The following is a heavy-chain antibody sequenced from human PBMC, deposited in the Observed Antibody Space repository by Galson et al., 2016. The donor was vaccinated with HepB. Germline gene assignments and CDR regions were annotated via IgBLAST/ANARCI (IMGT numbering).Heavy chain of an antibody. J-gene: IGHJ5*02. CDR2: IYYSGST. V-gene: IGHV4-39*01. CDR3: ARRNLAATMARWFDP. Sequence: SISSSGYYWGWIRQPPGQGLEWIGNIYYSGSTYYNPSLKSRVTISVDTSKNQFSLKLSSVTAADTAVYYCARRNLAATMARWFDPWGQGTLVTVSS. CDR1: SISSSGYY. D-gene: IGHD5-12*01.